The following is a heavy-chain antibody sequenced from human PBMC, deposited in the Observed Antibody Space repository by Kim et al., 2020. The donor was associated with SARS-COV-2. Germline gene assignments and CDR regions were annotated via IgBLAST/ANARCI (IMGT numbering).Heavy chain of an antibody. V-gene: IGHV4-59*01. J-gene: IGHJ4*02. CDR3: ARSSTSGNRYFDY. D-gene: IGHD2-2*01. Sequence: YTPSLESRVNISVDTSKNQCSLELSSVTAADTALYYCARSSTSGNRYFDYWGQGALVTVSS.